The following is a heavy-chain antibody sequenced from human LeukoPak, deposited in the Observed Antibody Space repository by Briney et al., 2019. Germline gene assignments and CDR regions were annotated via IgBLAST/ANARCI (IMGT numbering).Heavy chain of an antibody. Sequence: ASVTVSCKASGYTFTGYYMHWVRQAPGQGLEWMGWINPNSGGTNYAQKFQGWVTMTRDTSISTAYMELSRLRSDDTAVYYCAREIAALFPSLGYWGQGTLVTVSS. D-gene: IGHD6-6*01. V-gene: IGHV1-2*04. J-gene: IGHJ4*02. CDR1: GYTFTGYY. CDR2: INPNSGGT. CDR3: AREIAALFPSLGY.